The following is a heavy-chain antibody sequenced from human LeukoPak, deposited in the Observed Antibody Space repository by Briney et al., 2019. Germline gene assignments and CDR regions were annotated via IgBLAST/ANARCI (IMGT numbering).Heavy chain of an antibody. CDR1: GFTFSSYG. Sequence: GGSLRLSCAASGFTFSSYGMHWVRQAPGEGLEWVAVIWYDGSNKYYADSVKGRFTISRDNSKNTLYLQMNSLRAEDTAVYYCARTPVAGYHDAFDIWGQGTMVTVSS. CDR2: IWYDGSNK. J-gene: IGHJ3*02. V-gene: IGHV3-33*01. CDR3: ARTPVAGYHDAFDI. D-gene: IGHD6-19*01.